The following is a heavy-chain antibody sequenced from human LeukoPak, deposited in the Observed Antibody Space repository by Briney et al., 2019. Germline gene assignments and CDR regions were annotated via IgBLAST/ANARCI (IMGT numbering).Heavy chain of an antibody. CDR1: GFTFSSYG. Sequence: GRSLRLSCTAAGFTFSSYGMHWVRQAPGKGLEWVAVIWYDGSNKYYADSVKGRFTISRDNSKNTLYLQMNSLRAEDTAVYYCARDSLWFGEFPDYWGQGTLVTVSS. V-gene: IGHV3-33*01. CDR3: ARDSLWFGEFPDY. CDR2: IWYDGSNK. D-gene: IGHD3-10*01. J-gene: IGHJ4*02.